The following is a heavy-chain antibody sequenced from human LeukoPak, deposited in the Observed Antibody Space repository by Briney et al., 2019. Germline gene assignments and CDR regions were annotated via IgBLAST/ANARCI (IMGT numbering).Heavy chain of an antibody. J-gene: IGHJ4*02. V-gene: IGHV4-61*02. D-gene: IGHD3-3*01. CDR2: FYTTVTT. Sequence: SETLSLTCTVSGGSISSSGYYWGWIRQPAGKGLEWIGRFYTTVTTNYNPSLKSRVTISVDTSKNQFSLKLSSVTAADTAVYYCASSPTIFGVSDYWGQGTLVTVSS. CDR1: GGSISSSGYY. CDR3: ASSPTIFGVSDY.